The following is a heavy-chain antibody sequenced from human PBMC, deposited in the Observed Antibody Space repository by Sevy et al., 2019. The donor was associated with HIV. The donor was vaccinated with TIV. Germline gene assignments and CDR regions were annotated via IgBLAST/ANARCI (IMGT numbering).Heavy chain of an antibody. V-gene: IGHV3-21*05. CDR1: GYTFPAFS. CDR3: VRRGVDAYNVYFDL. J-gene: IGHJ4*02. CDR2: ISTGTDHI. D-gene: IGHD3-10*01. Sequence: GGSLRLSCAASGYTFPAFSFNWVRQAPGKGLEWLSYISTGTDHIYYADSAKGRFTVSRDDAKNSVYLEMKSLRDQDTALYYCVRRGVDAYNVYFDLWGQGTLVTVSS.